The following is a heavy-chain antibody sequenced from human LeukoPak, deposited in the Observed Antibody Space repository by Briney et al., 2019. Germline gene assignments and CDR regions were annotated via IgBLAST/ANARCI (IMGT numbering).Heavy chain of an antibody. CDR3: ARKVAVAGLFGETDFDY. CDR2: ISAYNGNT. D-gene: IGHD6-19*01. CDR1: GYTFTSYG. J-gene: IGHJ4*02. V-gene: IGHV1-18*01. Sequence: ASVKVSCKASGYTFTSYGISWVRQAPGQGLEWMGWISAYNGNTNYAQKLQGRVTMTTDTSTSTAYMELRSLRSDDTAVYYCARKVAVAGLFGETDFDYWGQGTLVTVSS.